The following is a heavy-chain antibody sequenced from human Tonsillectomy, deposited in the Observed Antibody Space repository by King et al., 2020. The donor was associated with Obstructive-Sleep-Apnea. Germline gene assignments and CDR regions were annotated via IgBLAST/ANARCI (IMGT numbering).Heavy chain of an antibody. Sequence: VQLVESGGGLVKPGGSLRLSCAASGFTFSSYNMNWVRQAPGKGLEGVSSISSSSGYLYYTDSVKGRFSISRDNAKNSLYLQMNSLRVEDSAVYYCATALAAAAPFDSWGQGTLVTVSS. J-gene: IGHJ4*02. CDR1: GFTFSSYN. CDR2: ISSSSGYL. V-gene: IGHV3-21*06. CDR3: ATALAAAAPFDS. D-gene: IGHD6-13*01.